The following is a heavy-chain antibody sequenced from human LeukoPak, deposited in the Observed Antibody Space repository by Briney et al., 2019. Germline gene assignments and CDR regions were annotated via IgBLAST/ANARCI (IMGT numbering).Heavy chain of an antibody. V-gene: IGHV4-34*01. CDR2: INHSGST. CDR3: ATTSGTSPIDS. J-gene: IGHJ4*02. Sequence: SETLSLTCAVYGGSFSGYYWSWIRQPPGKGLEWIGEINHSGSTNYNPSLRSRVTISVDTSKNQFSLKVTSVSAADTAVYYCATTSGTSPIDSWGQGTLVTVSS. CDR1: GGSFSGYY.